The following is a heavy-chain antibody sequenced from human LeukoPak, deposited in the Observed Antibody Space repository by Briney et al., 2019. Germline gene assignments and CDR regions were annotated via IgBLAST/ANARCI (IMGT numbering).Heavy chain of an antibody. Sequence: ASVNVSYRASGYTFTIYGISWVRQAPGQGREWMGWISAYNGNTNYAQKLQGRVTMTTDTSTSTAYMELRSLISDDTAVYYCASVNSGSYYYYYGMDVWGQGTTVTVSS. D-gene: IGHD1-26*01. CDR2: ISAYNGNT. CDR3: ASVNSGSYYYYYGMDV. J-gene: IGHJ6*02. V-gene: IGHV1-18*01. CDR1: GYTFTIYG.